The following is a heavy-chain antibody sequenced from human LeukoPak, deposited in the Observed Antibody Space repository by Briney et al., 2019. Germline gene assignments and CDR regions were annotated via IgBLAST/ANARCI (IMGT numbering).Heavy chain of an antibody. D-gene: IGHD3-10*01. CDR1: GGSINNYY. CDR2: IYSSGST. J-gene: IGHJ4*02. V-gene: IGHV4-4*07. Sequence: SETLSLTCTVSGGSINNYYWSWIRQPAGKGLEWIGRIYSSGSTDYNPSHKSRVTVSLDTSKQQFSLKLNSVTAADTAVCYCARETPRGSHDYWGQGTLVTVSS. CDR3: ARETPRGSHDY.